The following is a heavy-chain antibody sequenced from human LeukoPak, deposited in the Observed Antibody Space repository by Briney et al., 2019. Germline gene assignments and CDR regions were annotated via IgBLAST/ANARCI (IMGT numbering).Heavy chain of an antibody. V-gene: IGHV3-30*03. J-gene: IGHJ4*02. Sequence: GGSLRLSCAASEFTFSNYGMQWVRQAPGKGLEWVAVISYDGSNKYYADSVKGRFTISRDNSKNTLYLQMNSLRAEDTAVYYCARGRIAVAFDYWGQGTLVTVSS. CDR2: ISYDGSNK. CDR1: EFTFSNYG. CDR3: ARGRIAVAFDY. D-gene: IGHD6-19*01.